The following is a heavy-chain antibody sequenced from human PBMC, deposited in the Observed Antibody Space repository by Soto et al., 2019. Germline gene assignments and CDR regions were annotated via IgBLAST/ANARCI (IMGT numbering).Heavy chain of an antibody. Sequence: PSETLSLTCTVSGGSISSGAYYWSWIRQHPGRGLEWIGYIYYSGSTYYNPSLKSRVTISVDTSKSQFSLKLSSVTAADTAVYYCARVRSGVGYNWFDPWGQGTLVTVYS. J-gene: IGHJ5*02. CDR1: GGSISSGAYY. CDR2: IYYSGST. V-gene: IGHV4-31*03. CDR3: ARVRSGVGYNWFDP. D-gene: IGHD3-16*01.